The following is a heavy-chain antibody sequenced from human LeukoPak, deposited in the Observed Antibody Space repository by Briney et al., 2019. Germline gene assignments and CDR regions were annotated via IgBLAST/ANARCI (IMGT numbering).Heavy chain of an antibody. CDR1: GFTFSSYS. Sequence: PGGSLRLSCAASGFTFSSYSMNWVRQAPGKGLEWVSYISSSSSTIYYADSVKGRFTISRDNAKNSLYLQMNSLRAEDTAVYYCARYQKTTVVRSDYWGQGTLVTVSS. CDR2: ISSSSSTI. D-gene: IGHD4-23*01. V-gene: IGHV3-48*01. CDR3: ARYQKTTVVRSDY. J-gene: IGHJ4*02.